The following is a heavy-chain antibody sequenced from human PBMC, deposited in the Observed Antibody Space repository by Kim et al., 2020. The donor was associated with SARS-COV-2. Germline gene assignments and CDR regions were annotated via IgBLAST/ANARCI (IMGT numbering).Heavy chain of an antibody. J-gene: IGHJ4*02. CDR3: ARAASKDIVVVPAAPLDY. Sequence: SETLSLTCTVSGGSISSGDYYWSWIRQPPGKGLEWIGYIYYSGSTYYNPSLKSRVTISVDTSKNQFSLKLSSVTAADTAVYYCARAASKDIVVVPAAPLDYWGQGTLVTVSS. CDR1: GGSISSGDYY. V-gene: IGHV4-30-4*01. D-gene: IGHD2-2*01. CDR2: IYYSGST.